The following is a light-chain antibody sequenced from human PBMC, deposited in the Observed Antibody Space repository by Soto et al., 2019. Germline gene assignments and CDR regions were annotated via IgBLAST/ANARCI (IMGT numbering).Light chain of an antibody. Sequence: QSALTQPPSASGSPGQSVTISCTGTSSDVGGYKYVSWYQQHPGKAPKLMIYEVSKRPSGVPDRFSGSKSGNTASLTVSGLQAEDEADYYCSSYAGSNNPFVFGTGIKVTVL. V-gene: IGLV2-8*01. CDR1: SSDVGGYKY. CDR3: SSYAGSNNPFV. J-gene: IGLJ1*01. CDR2: EVS.